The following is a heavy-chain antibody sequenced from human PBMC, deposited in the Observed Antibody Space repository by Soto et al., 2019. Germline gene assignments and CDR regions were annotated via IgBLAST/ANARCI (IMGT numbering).Heavy chain of an antibody. CDR2: IHHSGST. J-gene: IGHJ4*02. D-gene: IGHD3-16*01. Sequence: QVQLQESGPGLVKPSQTLSLTCTVSGVSISSGDYYWSWIRQPPGKGLEWIGYIHHSGSTYYNPSLRSRVTIPVDASKNQFSLKLSSVTAADTAVYYCARPSLGELTFDYWGQGTLVTVSS. CDR1: GVSISSGDYY. V-gene: IGHV4-30-4*01. CDR3: ARPSLGELTFDY.